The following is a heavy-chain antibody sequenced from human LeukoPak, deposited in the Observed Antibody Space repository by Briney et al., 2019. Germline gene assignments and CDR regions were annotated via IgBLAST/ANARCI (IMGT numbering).Heavy chain of an antibody. CDR2: INSDGSST. D-gene: IGHD3-3*01. Sequence: GGSLRLSCVASGFTFSSYWMHWVRQAPGKGLVWVSRINSDGSSTSYADSVKGRFTISRDNAKNTLYLQMNSLRAEDTAVYYCAGPSIRFLEWLTLDYWGQGTLVTVSS. J-gene: IGHJ4*02. V-gene: IGHV3-74*01. CDR3: AGPSIRFLEWLTLDY. CDR1: GFTFSSYW.